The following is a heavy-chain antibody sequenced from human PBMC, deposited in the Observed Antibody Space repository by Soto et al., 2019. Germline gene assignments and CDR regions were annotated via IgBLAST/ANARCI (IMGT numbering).Heavy chain of an antibody. J-gene: IGHJ4*02. CDR2: IHGSGGST. Sequence: EVQLLESGGGLVQRGGSLRLSCAASGFTFSSYAMNWVRQAPGKGLEWVSVIHGSGGSTYYADSVKGRFTISRDNSKNTVDLKMTSLRAEDTAVYYCAGGRDRATVTTFDYWGQGTLVTVSS. CDR1: GFTFSSYA. V-gene: IGHV3-23*01. CDR3: AGGRDRATVTTFDY. D-gene: IGHD4-17*01.